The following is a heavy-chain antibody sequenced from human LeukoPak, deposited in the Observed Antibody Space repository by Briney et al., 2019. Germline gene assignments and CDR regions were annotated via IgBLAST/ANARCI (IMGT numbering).Heavy chain of an antibody. CDR3: ATSTGIAVAELEYYFDY. Sequence: NSGGSLRLSCAASGSTFSSYSMNWVRQAPGKGLEWVSSISSSSSYIYYADSVKGRFTISRDNAKNSLYLQMNSLRAEDTAVYYCATSTGIAVAELEYYFDYWGQGTLVTVSS. CDR2: ISSSSSYI. D-gene: IGHD6-19*01. CDR1: GSTFSSYS. J-gene: IGHJ4*02. V-gene: IGHV3-21*01.